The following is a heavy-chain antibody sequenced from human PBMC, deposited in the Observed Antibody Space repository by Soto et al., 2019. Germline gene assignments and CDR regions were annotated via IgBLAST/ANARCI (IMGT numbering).Heavy chain of an antibody. CDR2: ISAYNGNT. CDR1: GYTFTSYG. Sequence: QVPLVQSGAEVKKPGASVKVSCKASGYTFTSYGISWVRQAPGQGLEWMGWISAYNGNTNYAQKLQGRVTMTTDTSTSTAYMELRSLRSDDTAVYYCARWSNDYSNYGGRFDPWGQGTLVTVSS. V-gene: IGHV1-18*01. CDR3: ARWSNDYSNYGGRFDP. J-gene: IGHJ5*02. D-gene: IGHD4-4*01.